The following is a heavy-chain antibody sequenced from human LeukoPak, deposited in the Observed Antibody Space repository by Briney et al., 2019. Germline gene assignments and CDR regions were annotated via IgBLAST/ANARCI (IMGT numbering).Heavy chain of an antibody. Sequence: GESLKISCKGSGYSFTSYWIGWVRQMPGKGLEWMGIIYPGDSDTRYSPSFQGQVTISADKSISTAYLQWSSLKASDTAMYYCARRVIAAAGTRWFGPWGQGTLVTVSS. J-gene: IGHJ5*02. D-gene: IGHD6-13*01. CDR3: ARRVIAAAGTRWFGP. V-gene: IGHV5-51*01. CDR2: IYPGDSDT. CDR1: GYSFTSYW.